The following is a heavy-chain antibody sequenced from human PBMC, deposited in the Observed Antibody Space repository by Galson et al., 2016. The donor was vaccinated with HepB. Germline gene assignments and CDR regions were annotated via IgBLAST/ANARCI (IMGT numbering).Heavy chain of an antibody. Sequence: SLRLSCAASGFTFSGHSMSWVRQAPGKGLEWVSVIGGGGGGTYYGDSVKGRFTTSRDNSRNTLYLQMNSLRAEDTAIYYCAKGEGDCSSTSGTGFYGGGGQGALVTVSA. D-gene: IGHD2-2*01. CDR2: IGGGGGGT. V-gene: IGHV3-23*01. CDR3: AKGEGDCSSTSGTGFYGG. J-gene: IGHJ4*02. CDR1: GFTFSGHS.